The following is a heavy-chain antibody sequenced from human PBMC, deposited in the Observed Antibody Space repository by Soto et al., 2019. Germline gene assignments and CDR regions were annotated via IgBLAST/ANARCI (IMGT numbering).Heavy chain of an antibody. CDR1: GFTFSNYG. CDR2: IWYDGSKK. J-gene: IGHJ4*02. V-gene: IGHV3-33*01. CDR3: TRDHRGYYFDY. D-gene: IGHD3-22*01. Sequence: GGSLRLSCAASGFTFSNYGMHWVRQAPGKGLEWVAVIWYDGSKKEYADSVKGRFTISRDDSKNTLYLQMNSLRAEDTAVYYCTRDHRGYYFDYWGQGTLVTVSS.